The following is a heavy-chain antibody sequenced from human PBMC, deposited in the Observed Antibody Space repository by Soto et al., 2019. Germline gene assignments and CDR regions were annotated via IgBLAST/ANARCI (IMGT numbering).Heavy chain of an antibody. Sequence: EVQLLESGGGLVQPGGSLRLACAASGFTFSGYAMSWVRQAPGKGLEWVSAISDDGDDTYYADSVKGRFTISRDNSKNTLYLQMNSLRAEDTAVYYCAKGVEYSSSTHYFDYWGQGTLVTVSS. CDR3: AKGVEYSSSTHYFDY. CDR1: GFTFSGYA. V-gene: IGHV3-23*01. D-gene: IGHD6-6*01. J-gene: IGHJ4*02. CDR2: ISDDGDDT.